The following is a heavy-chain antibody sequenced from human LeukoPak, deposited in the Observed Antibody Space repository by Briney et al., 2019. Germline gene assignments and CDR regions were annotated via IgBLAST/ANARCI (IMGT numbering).Heavy chain of an antibody. D-gene: IGHD6-13*01. CDR1: GFTFSGSA. Sequence: GGSLRLSYAASGFTFSGSAMHWVRQASGKGLEWVGRIRSKANSYATAYAASVKGRFTISRDDSKNTAYLQMNSLKTEDTAVYYCTRPPTIAAARTIGYWGQGTLVTVSS. CDR2: IRSKANSYAT. J-gene: IGHJ4*02. V-gene: IGHV3-73*01. CDR3: TRPPTIAAARTIGY.